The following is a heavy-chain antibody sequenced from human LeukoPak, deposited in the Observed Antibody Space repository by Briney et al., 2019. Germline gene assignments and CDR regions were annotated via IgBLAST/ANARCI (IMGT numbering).Heavy chain of an antibody. CDR2: ISSSSSYI. CDR3: AKGSRTIFSPFLVRDGYAFDI. J-gene: IGHJ3*02. D-gene: IGHD3-9*01. V-gene: IGHV3-21*04. CDR1: GFTFSSYS. Sequence: GGSLRLSCAASGFTFSSYSMNWVRQAPGKGLEWVSSISSSSSYIYYADSVKGRFTISRDNAKNSLYLQMNSLRAEDTAVYYCAKGSRTIFSPFLVRDGYAFDIWGQGTMVTVSS.